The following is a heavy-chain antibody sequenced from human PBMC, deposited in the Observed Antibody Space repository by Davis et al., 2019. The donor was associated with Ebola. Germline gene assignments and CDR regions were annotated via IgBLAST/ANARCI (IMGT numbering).Heavy chain of an antibody. CDR2: ISWNSGSI. CDR3: ARERTTVTTSSNFLRWLYYYYGMDV. CDR1: GFTFSSYA. D-gene: IGHD4-17*01. Sequence: GGSLRLSCAASGFTFSSYAMSWVRQAPGKGLEWVSGISWNSGSIGYADSVKGRFTISRDNAKNSLYLQMNSLRAEDTAVYYCARERTTVTTSSNFLRWLYYYYGMDVWGQGTTVTVSS. J-gene: IGHJ6*02. V-gene: IGHV3-20*04.